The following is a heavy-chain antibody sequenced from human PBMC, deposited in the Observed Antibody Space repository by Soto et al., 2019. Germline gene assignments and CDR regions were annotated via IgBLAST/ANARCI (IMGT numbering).Heavy chain of an antibody. D-gene: IGHD3-3*01. CDR2: ISSRSSTI. CDR3: ARARDFWSGYSDYYYYMDV. Sequence: EVQLVESGGGLVQPGGSLRLSCAAYGFTFRSYSMNWVRQAPGKGLEWVSYISSRSSTIYYADSVKARFTISRDNAKNSLYLKMNSLRAEDTAVYYWARARDFWSGYSDYYYYMDVWGKGTTVTVSS. CDR1: GFTFRSYS. V-gene: IGHV3-48*01. J-gene: IGHJ6*03.